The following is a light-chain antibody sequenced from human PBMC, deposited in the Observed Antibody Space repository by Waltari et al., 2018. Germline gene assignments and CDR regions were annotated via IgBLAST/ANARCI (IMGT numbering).Light chain of an antibody. V-gene: IGLV2-14*01. CDR2: DVS. CDR1: SSDVGGYKF. J-gene: IGLJ2*01. CDR3: SSFTNYNTVI. Sequence: QSALTQPASVSGSPGQSITMSCRGTSSDVGGYKFVSWYQHHPGKAPKLMIYDVSSRPSGVSDRFSGSKSGNMASLTISGLQAEDEADYYCSSFTNYNTVIFGGGTKLTVL.